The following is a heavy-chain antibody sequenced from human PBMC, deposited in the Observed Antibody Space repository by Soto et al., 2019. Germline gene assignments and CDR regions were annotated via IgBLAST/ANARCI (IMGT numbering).Heavy chain of an antibody. CDR1: GYTFTSYG. V-gene: IGHV1-18*04. J-gene: IGHJ3*02. CDR2: ISAYNGNT. Sequence: GPSVKVSCKASGYTFTSYGISWVRQAPGQGLEWMGWISAYNGNTNYAQKLQGRVTMTTDTSTSTAYMELRSLRSDDTAVYYCARDRYDFWSGLDAFDIWGQGTMVTVSS. CDR3: ARDRYDFWSGLDAFDI. D-gene: IGHD3-3*01.